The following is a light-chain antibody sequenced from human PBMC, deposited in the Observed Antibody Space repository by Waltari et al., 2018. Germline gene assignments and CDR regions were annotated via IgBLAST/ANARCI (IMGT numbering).Light chain of an antibody. CDR1: QSISSY. CDR2: DGA. J-gene: IGKJ4*01. V-gene: IGKV3-11*01. CDR3: QHYGSSLFT. Sequence: IVLTQSPATLSLSPGERATLSCRASQSISSYLAWYQQKPGQAPRLLICDGANRATGIPARFSGSGSKTDFTLTISRLEPEDFAVYYCQHYGSSLFTFGGGTKVEIK.